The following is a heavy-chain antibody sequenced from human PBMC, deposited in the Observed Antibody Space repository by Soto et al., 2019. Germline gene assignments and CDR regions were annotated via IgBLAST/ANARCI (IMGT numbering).Heavy chain of an antibody. CDR3: ASRRLGYGDAHWYFDL. Sequence: SETLSLTCTVSGGSISSGGYYWSWIRQHPGKGLEWIGYIYYSGSTYYNPSLKSRVTISVDTSKNQFSLKLSSVTAADTAVYYCASRRLGYGDAHWYFDLWGRGTLVTVSS. CDR2: IYYSGST. V-gene: IGHV4-31*03. CDR1: GGSISSGGYY. D-gene: IGHD4-17*01. J-gene: IGHJ2*01.